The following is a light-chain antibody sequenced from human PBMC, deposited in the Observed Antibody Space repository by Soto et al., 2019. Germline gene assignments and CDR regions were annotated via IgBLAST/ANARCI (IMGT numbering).Light chain of an antibody. V-gene: IGLV2-11*01. CDR3: CSYAGSYTFGVV. CDR1: SSDVGGYNY. CDR2: DVI. Sequence: QYALTQPRSVSGSPGQSVTISCTGTSSDVGGYNYVSWYQQHPGKAPKLMIYDVIKRPSGVPDRFSGSKSGNTASLTISGLQAEDEADYYCCSYAGSYTFGVVFGGGTKLTVL. J-gene: IGLJ2*01.